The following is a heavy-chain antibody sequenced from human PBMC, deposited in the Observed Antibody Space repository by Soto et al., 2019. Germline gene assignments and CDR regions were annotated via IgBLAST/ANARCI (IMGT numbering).Heavy chain of an antibody. CDR1: GFTFSDYY. V-gene: IGHV3-11*01. D-gene: IGHD3-22*01. CDR2: ISSSGSTI. CDR3: ARDYYDSSGFFGYYYGMDV. Sequence: QVQLVESGGGLVKPGGSLRLSCAASGFTFSDYYMSWIRQAPGKGLEWVSYISSSGSTIYYADSVKGRFTISRDSAKKALYLQMNSLRAEDTAVYYCARDYYDSSGFFGYYYGMDVWGQGTTVTVSS. J-gene: IGHJ6*02.